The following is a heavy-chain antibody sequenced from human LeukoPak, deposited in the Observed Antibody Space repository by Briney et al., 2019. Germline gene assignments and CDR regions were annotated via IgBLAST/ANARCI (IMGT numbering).Heavy chain of an antibody. V-gene: IGHV3-30-3*01. CDR1: GFTFSTYA. J-gene: IGHJ5*02. CDR2: VSYDGGNK. D-gene: IGHD5-18*01. CDR3: ARGGQLWFKWWFDP. Sequence: GGSLRLSCAASGFTFSTYAMHWVRQAPGKGLEWVAVVSYDGGNKYYADSVKGRFTISRDNSKNTLYLQMNSLRAEDTAVYYCARGGQLWFKWWFDPWGQGTLVTVSS.